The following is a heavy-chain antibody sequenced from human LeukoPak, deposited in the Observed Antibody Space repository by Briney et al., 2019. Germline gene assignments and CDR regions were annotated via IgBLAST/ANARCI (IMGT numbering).Heavy chain of an antibody. D-gene: IGHD5-12*01. CDR1: GGSISSSIYY. V-gene: IGHV4-39*01. CDR3: ARHSRSGSGGYENAFDI. Sequence: SETLSLTCTVSGGSISSSIYYWDWIRQSPGKGLEWIGNIYSGGSTYYTPSLKSRVTIPVDTSKNQFSLKLSSVTAADTAIYFCARHSRSGSGGYENAFDIWGQGTMVTVSS. J-gene: IGHJ3*02. CDR2: IYSGGST.